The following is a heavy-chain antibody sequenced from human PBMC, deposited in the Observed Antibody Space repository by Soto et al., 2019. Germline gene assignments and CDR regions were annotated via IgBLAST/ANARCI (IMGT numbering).Heavy chain of an antibody. D-gene: IGHD1-26*01. CDR1: GFTFSTYS. Sequence: EVQLVESGGGLVKPGGSLRLSCAASGFTFSTYSMSWVRQAPGKGLEWVSSITSSSGYIHYADSLKGRFTVSRDNAKNSLFRQRNSWRAGDRGVYSCASPPSGGGNYYFDHGGRGPLVTVS. CDR2: ITSSSGYI. CDR3: ASPPSGGGNYYFDH. V-gene: IGHV3-21*01. J-gene: IGHJ4*02.